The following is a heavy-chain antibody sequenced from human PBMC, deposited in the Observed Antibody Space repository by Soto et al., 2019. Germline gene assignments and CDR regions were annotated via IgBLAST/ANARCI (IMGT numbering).Heavy chain of an antibody. J-gene: IGHJ5*02. V-gene: IGHV4-61*08. CDR2: IYYSGST. Sequence: PSETLSLTCTVSGGSISSGGYYWSWIRQHPGKGLEWIGYIYYSGSTNYNPSLKSRVTISVDTSKNQFSLKLSSVTAADTAVYYFARTRSSYCSSTSCYFFNWFDPWGQGTLVTVS. D-gene: IGHD2-2*01. CDR3: ARTRSSYCSSTSCYFFNWFDP. CDR1: GGSISSGGYY.